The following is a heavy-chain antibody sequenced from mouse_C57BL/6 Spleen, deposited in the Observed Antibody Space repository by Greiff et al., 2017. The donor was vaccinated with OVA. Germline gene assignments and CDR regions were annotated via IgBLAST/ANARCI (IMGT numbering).Heavy chain of an antibody. Sequence: QVQLKQSGAELVRPGSSVKLSCKASGYTFTSYWMHWVKQRPIQGLEWIGNIDPSDSETHYNQKFKDKATLTVDKSSSTAYMQLSSLTSEDSAVYYCARLPYYYGSSPGDYWGQGTTLTVSS. CDR2: IDPSDSET. CDR3: ARLPYYYGSSPGDY. D-gene: IGHD1-1*01. V-gene: IGHV1-52*01. J-gene: IGHJ2*01. CDR1: GYTFTSYW.